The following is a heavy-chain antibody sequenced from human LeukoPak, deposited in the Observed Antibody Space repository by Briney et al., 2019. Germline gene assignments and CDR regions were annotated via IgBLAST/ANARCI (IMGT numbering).Heavy chain of an antibody. CDR2: INHSGST. J-gene: IGHJ2*01. CDR3: ARGRAWFGDFDL. Sequence: SETLSLTCAVYGGSFSVHYWSWSRQPPGKGLEWIGEINHSGSTNYNPSLKSRVTISVDTSKNQFSLKLSSVTAADTAVYYCARGRAWFGDFDLWGRGTLVTVSS. CDR1: GGSFSVHY. D-gene: IGHD3-10*01. V-gene: IGHV4-34*01.